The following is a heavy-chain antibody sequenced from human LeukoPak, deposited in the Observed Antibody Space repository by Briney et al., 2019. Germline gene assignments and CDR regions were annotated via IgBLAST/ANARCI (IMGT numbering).Heavy chain of an antibody. J-gene: IGHJ5*02. V-gene: IGHV3-23*01. D-gene: IGHD2-21*01. CDR3: AKEIPFDP. CDR2: ISGSGGST. Sequence: PGGSLRLSCAASGFTFSSYAMSWVRQATGKGLEWVSAISGSGGSTYYADSVKGRFIISRDNYKNMLYLQMNSLRGDGPAVYCVAKEIPFDPWGQGNLVTVSS. CDR1: GFTFSSYA.